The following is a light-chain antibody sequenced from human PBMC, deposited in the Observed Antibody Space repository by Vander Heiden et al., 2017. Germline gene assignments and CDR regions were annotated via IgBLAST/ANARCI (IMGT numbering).Light chain of an antibody. J-gene: IGLJ2*01. Sequence: QAGLTQPPSVSKDLRQTATLTGTENNNDVGFKATAWLHPHQGHPPSLLSYRYDNRTSWISKRSSASRSGSTASLTITALQPEAEADYYCSAWDCSLNAVVFGGGTKLTVL. V-gene: IGLV10-54*04. CDR3: SAWDCSLNAVV. CDR1: NNDVGFKA. CDR2: RYD.